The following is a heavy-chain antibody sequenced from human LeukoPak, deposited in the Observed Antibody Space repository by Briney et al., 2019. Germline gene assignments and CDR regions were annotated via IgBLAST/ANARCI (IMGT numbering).Heavy chain of an antibody. V-gene: IGHV4-39*07. CDR3: ARGRYYFDY. Sequence: SETLSLTCTVSGGSISSSSYYWGWIRQPPGKGLEWIGSIYYSGSTYYNPSLKSRVTMSVDTSKNQFSLKLSSVTAADTAVYYCARGRYYFDYWGQGTLVTVSS. J-gene: IGHJ4*02. CDR1: GGSISSSSYY. CDR2: IYYSGST.